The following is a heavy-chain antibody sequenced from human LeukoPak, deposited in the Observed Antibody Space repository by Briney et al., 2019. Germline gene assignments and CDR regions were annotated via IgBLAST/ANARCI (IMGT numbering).Heavy chain of an antibody. V-gene: IGHV4-34*01. CDR3: ARQMNTVTADY. Sequence: NPSDTLSLTCAVCGGSLRGYYWRWLPHPPGKGLEWIGEINHSGSTNYNPSLKSRVTITVDTSKKQFSLMMSSAAAADTAVYYCARQMNTVTADYWGRGTLVTVSS. D-gene: IGHD4-17*01. CDR2: INHSGST. CDR1: GGSLRGYY. J-gene: IGHJ4*02.